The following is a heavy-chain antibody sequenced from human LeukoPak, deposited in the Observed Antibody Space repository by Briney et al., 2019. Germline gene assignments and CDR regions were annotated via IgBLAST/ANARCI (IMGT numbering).Heavy chain of an antibody. CDR2: INHGGST. V-gene: IGHV4-34*01. CDR1: GGSFSGYW. J-gene: IGHJ4*02. D-gene: IGHD2-15*01. Sequence: SETLSLTCAVSGGSFSGYWWSWIRQPPGKGLEWIGEINHGGSTNYKPSLKSRVTISVDTSKNQFSLKLSSVTAGDTAVYYCARLRYCSGGSCQPFDHWGQGTLVTVSS. CDR3: ARLRYCSGGSCQPFDH.